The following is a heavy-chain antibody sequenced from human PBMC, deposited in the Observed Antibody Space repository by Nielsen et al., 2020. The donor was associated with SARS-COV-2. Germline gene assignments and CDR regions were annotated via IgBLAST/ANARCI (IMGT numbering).Heavy chain of an antibody. CDR2: ISSSSSYI. Sequence: GESLKISCAASGFTFSSYSMNWVRQAPGKGLEWVSSISSSSSYIYYADSVKGRFTISRDNAKNSLYLQMNSLRAEDTAVYYCARDSQKYSYDILTGPTTYFDYWGQGTLVTVSS. J-gene: IGHJ4*02. V-gene: IGHV3-21*01. CDR3: ARDSQKYSYDILTGPTTYFDY. CDR1: GFTFSSYS. D-gene: IGHD3-9*01.